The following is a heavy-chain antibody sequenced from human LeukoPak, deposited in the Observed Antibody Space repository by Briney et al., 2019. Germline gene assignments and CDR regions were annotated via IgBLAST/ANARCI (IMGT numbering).Heavy chain of an antibody. CDR2: IYHSGST. CDR3: ARALGYDFWSGYYTGNWFDP. D-gene: IGHD3-3*01. V-gene: IGHV4-38-2*01. Sequence: PSETLSLTCAVSGYSISSGYYWGWIRQPPGKGLEWIGSIYHSGSTYYNPSLKSRVTISVDTSKNRFSLKLSSVTAADTAVYYCARALGYDFWSGYYTGNWFDPWGQGTLVTVSS. CDR1: GYSISSGYY. J-gene: IGHJ5*02.